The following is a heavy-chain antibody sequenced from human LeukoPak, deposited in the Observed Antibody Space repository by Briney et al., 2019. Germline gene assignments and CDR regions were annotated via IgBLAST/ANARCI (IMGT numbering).Heavy chain of an antibody. Sequence: ASVKVSCKTSGYTFSNYDIYWVRQAPGQGLECMGWISGYTGDTKYAEILQGRFTVTTDTSTNTAYMELRSLTDDDTAVYYCARDRSMIVVDENAFDIWGQGTMVTVSS. V-gene: IGHV1-18*01. CDR1: GYTFSNYD. J-gene: IGHJ3*02. CDR2: ISGYTGDT. D-gene: IGHD3-22*01. CDR3: ARDRSMIVVDENAFDI.